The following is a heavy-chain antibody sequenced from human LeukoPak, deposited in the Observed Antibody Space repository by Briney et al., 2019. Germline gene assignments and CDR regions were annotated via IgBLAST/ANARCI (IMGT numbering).Heavy chain of an antibody. V-gene: IGHV4-39*01. CDR1: GGSIRSGSHY. CDR3: ARHGGDVTHYYHMDV. D-gene: IGHD2-21*02. Sequence: SETLSLTCTVSGGSIRSGSHYWAWIRQPPGKGLEWIGSIYYSGSTYYNPSLENRVTISIDTSKNHFSLKLSSVTASDTAVYYCARHGGDVTHYYHMDVWGKGTTVTVSS. J-gene: IGHJ6*03. CDR2: IYYSGST.